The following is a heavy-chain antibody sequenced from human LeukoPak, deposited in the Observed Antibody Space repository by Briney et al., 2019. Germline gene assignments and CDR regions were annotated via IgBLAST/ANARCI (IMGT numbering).Heavy chain of an antibody. CDR2: ISGDGGST. CDR1: GFTFDDYA. Sequence: GGSLRLPCAASGFTFDDYAMHWVRQAPGKGLEWVPLISGDGGSTYYADSVKGRFTIPRDNSKNSLYLQMNSLRTEDTALYYCAKDIALYGMDVWGQGTTVAVSS. J-gene: IGHJ6*02. V-gene: IGHV3-43*02. CDR3: AKDIALYGMDV.